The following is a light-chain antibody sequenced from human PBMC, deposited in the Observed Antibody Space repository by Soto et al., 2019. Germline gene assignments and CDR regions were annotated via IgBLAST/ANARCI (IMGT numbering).Light chain of an antibody. CDR2: GAS. CDR3: QQYGSSPT. V-gene: IGKV3-20*01. CDR1: QSVSSSY. J-gene: IGKJ1*01. Sequence: IVLTQSPGTLYLSPGERATLSCRASQSVSSSYLAWYQQKPGQAPRLLIYGASSRATGIPDRFSGSGSGTDFTLTISRLEPEDFAGYYCQQYGSSPTFGQGTKVEIK.